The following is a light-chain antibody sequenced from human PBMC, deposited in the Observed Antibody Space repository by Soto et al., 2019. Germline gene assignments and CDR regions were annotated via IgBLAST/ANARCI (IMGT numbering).Light chain of an antibody. Sequence: EIVMTQSPATLSVSPGERATLSCRASLSLSSSYLAWYQQKPGQAPRLLIYGASSRATGIQDRFSGSGSGTDFTLTIRRLEPEDFAVYYCKQYGSSPRTFGQGTKVDIK. J-gene: IGKJ1*01. CDR1: LSLSSSY. CDR3: KQYGSSPRT. CDR2: GAS. V-gene: IGKV3-20*01.